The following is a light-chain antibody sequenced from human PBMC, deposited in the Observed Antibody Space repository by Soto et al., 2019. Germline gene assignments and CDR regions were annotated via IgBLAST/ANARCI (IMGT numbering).Light chain of an antibody. V-gene: IGLV1-40*01. Sequence: QSVLTQPPSVSGAPGQRVTISCTGSSSNIGAGYDVHWYQQLPGTAPKVLIYGNSDRPSGVPDRFSGSKSGTSASLAITGLQAEDEADYYCQSYDSSLSVLYVFGTGTKDTVL. CDR2: GNS. CDR3: QSYDSSLSVLYV. CDR1: SSNIGAGYD. J-gene: IGLJ1*01.